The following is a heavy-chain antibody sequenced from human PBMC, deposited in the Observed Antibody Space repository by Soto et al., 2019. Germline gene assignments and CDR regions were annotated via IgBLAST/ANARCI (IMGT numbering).Heavy chain of an antibody. J-gene: IGHJ4*02. D-gene: IGHD3-10*01. CDR1: GFTFSNYG. V-gene: IGHV3-23*01. Sequence: GGSLRLSCAASGFTFSNYGMSWVRQAPGKGLEWVSVISNSGGTTLYADSVKGRFTISRDNSQNTVYLQMNSLRAEDTAVYYCARRWFGELTLDYWGQGTLVTVSS. CDR3: ARRWFGELTLDY. CDR2: ISNSGGTT.